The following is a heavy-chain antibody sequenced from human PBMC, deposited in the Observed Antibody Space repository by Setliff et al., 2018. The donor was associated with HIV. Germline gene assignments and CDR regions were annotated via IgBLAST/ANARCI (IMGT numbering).Heavy chain of an antibody. V-gene: IGHV3-20*04. CDR3: AASADGDCATTSCTNWFDP. J-gene: IGHJ5*02. CDR2: INWNGGSR. D-gene: IGHD2-2*01. CDR1: GFTFDDYG. Sequence: GGSLRLSCAASGFTFDDYGLSWVRQAPGKGLEWVSGINWNGGSRGYADSVKGRFTIFRDNAKNSLYLQMNSLRAEDTAVYFCAASADGDCATTSCTNWFDPWGQGTLVTVSS.